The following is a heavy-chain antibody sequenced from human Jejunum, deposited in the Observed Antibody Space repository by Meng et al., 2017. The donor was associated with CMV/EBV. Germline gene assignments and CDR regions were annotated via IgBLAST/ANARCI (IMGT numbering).Heavy chain of an antibody. CDR3: ARGAYYSDSPDYQNPDAFDI. V-gene: IGHV3-74*01. CDR2: SDYDGTVT. CDR1: YW. J-gene: IGHJ3*02. Sequence: YWMHWQRQFPGKGLVWVSRSDYDGTVTKYADYMKGRFTIYRDNGKNTLYLQMDSLRAEDTAVYYCARGAYYSDSPDYQNPDAFDIWGQGTMVTVSS. D-gene: IGHD3-22*01.